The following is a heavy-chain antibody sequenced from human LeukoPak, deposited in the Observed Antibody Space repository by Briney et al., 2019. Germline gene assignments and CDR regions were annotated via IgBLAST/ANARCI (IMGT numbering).Heavy chain of an antibody. D-gene: IGHD1-26*01. J-gene: IGHJ3*02. CDR2: IYNSGST. CDR3: AGYSGSYFDAFDI. Sequence: SETLSLTCTVSGGSISSYYWSWIRQPAGKGLEWIGRIYNSGSTNYNPSLKSRVTMSVDTSKDQFSLKLSSVTAADTAVYYCAGYSGSYFDAFDIWGQGTMVTVSS. V-gene: IGHV4-4*07. CDR1: GGSISSYY.